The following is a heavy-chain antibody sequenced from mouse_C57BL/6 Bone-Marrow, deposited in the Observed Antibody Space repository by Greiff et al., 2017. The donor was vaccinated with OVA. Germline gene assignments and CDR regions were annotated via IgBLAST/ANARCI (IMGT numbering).Heavy chain of an antibody. J-gene: IGHJ2*01. CDR1: GYAFTNYL. CDR2: LNPGSGGT. CDR3: ASGGYYFDY. V-gene: IGHV1-54*01. Sequence: VQLQQSGAELVRPGTSVKVSCKASGYAFTNYLIEWVKQRPGQGLEWIGVLNPGSGGTNYNEKFKGKATLTADKSSSTAYMQLSSLKSEDSAVYFCASGGYYFDYWGQGTTLTVSS. D-gene: IGHD1-1*02.